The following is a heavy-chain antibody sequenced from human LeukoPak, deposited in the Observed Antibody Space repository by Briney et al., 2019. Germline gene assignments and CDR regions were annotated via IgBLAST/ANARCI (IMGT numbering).Heavy chain of an antibody. V-gene: IGHV3-20*04. Sequence: GRSLRLSCAASGFTFDDYAMHWVRQAPGKGLEWVSGINWNGDSTGYADSVKGRFTISRDNAKNSLYVQMNNLRAEDTALYYCARVNGSGSYFGHFDYWGQGTLVTVSS. CDR1: GFTFDDYA. J-gene: IGHJ4*02. CDR2: INWNGDST. CDR3: ARVNGSGSYFGHFDY. D-gene: IGHD3-10*01.